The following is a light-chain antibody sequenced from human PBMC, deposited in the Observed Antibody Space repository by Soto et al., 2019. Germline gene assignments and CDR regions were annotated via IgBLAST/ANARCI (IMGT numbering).Light chain of an antibody. V-gene: IGLV2-14*03. CDR3: TSFTDTGTVI. J-gene: IGLJ2*01. Sequence: QSALTQPASVSGSPGQSFTISCTGTSSDVGAYHSVSWYQQHPGKAPKFIIFDVSNRPSGVSDRFSGSKSGNTASLTISGLQAEDEADYYCTSFTDTGTVIFGGGTKLTVL. CDR1: SSDVGAYHS. CDR2: DVS.